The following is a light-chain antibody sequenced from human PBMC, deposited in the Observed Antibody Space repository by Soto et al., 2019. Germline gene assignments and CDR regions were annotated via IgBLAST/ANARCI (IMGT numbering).Light chain of an antibody. CDR3: LQDYTYPFT. CDR1: QGIRND. J-gene: IGKJ3*01. CDR2: AAS. Sequence: AIQMTQSPSSLSASVGDRVTITCRASQGIRNDLGWYQQKPGQAPNLLIYAASTLQSGVPSRFSGSGSGTDFTLTISSLQPEDFATYYCLQDYTYPFTFGPGTKVDIK. V-gene: IGKV1-6*01.